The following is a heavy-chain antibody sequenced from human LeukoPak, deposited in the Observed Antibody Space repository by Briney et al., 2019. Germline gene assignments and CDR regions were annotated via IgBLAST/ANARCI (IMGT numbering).Heavy chain of an antibody. CDR1: GFTFSSYS. D-gene: IGHD3-3*01. J-gene: IGHJ5*02. V-gene: IGHV3-21*01. CDR2: ISSSSSYR. Sequence: GGSLRLSCAASGFTFSSYSMNWVRQAPGKGLQWVSSISSSSSYRYYADSVKGRFTISRDNAKNSLYLQMNSLRAEDPAVSYCASGMTLRFLEWLSSWGQGTLVTVSS. CDR3: ASGMTLRFLEWLSS.